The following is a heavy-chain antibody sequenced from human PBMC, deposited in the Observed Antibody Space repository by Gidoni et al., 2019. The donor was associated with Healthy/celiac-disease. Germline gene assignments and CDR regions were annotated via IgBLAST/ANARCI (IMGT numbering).Heavy chain of an antibody. CDR1: GFTFSSYR. V-gene: IGHV3-21*01. CDR3: ARGRSTIKNKGVVYFDY. CDR2: ISSSSSYI. D-gene: IGHD3-3*01. Sequence: EVQLVESGGGLVKPGGSLRLSCAASGFTFSSYRMNWVRQAPGKGLEWVSYISSSSSYIYYADSVKGRFTISRDNAKNSLYLQMNSLRAEDTAVYYCARGRSTIKNKGVVYFDYWGQGTLVTVSS. J-gene: IGHJ4*02.